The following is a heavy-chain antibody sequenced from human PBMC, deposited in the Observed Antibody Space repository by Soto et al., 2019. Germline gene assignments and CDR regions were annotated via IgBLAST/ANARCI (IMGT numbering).Heavy chain of an antibody. D-gene: IGHD5-12*01. CDR2: IYWDDDK. CDR3: AHGIVATSFDY. CDR1: GFSLSTSGVG. V-gene: IGHV2-5*02. Sequence: QITLKESGPTLVKPTQTLTLTCTFSGFSLSTSGVGVGWIRQPPGKALEWLALIYWDDDKRYSPSLKSRLTDTXXTSKNQVVLTMTNMDPVDTATYYCAHGIVATSFDYWGQGTLVTVSS. J-gene: IGHJ4*02.